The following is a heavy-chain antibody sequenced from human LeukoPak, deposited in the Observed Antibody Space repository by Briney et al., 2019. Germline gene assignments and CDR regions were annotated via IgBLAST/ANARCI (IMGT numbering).Heavy chain of an antibody. D-gene: IGHD6-25*01. CDR2: ISYDGSNK. CDR3: TKEPNPYSSGWYFQH. V-gene: IGHV3-30*18. CDR1: GFTFSSYG. J-gene: IGHJ1*01. Sequence: PGGSLRLSCAASGFTFSSYGMQWVRQAPGKGLEWVAVISYDGSNKYHADSVKGRFTISRDNSKNTLYLQMYSLKPEDTAVYYCTKEPNPYSSGWYFQHWGQGTLVTVSS.